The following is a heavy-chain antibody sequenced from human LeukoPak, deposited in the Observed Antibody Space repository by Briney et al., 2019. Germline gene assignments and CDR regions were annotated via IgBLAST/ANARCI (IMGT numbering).Heavy chain of an antibody. CDR3: AKIRSEVVVAATNY. V-gene: IGHV3-23*01. Sequence: GGSLRLSCAASGFTFSSYAMSWVRQAPGKGLEWVSAISGSGGRTYYADSVKGRFTISRDNSKDTLFLQMDSLRAEDKDVYYCAKIRSEVVVAATNYWGQGTLVSVSS. CDR2: ISGSGGRT. CDR1: GFTFSSYA. D-gene: IGHD2-15*01. J-gene: IGHJ4*02.